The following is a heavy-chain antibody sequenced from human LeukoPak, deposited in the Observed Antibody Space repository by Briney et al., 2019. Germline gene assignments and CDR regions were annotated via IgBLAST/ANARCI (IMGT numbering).Heavy chain of an antibody. CDR2: INSDGSST. CDR1: GFTFSTYW. Sequence: GGSLRLSCAASGFTFSTYWMHWVRQAPGKGLVWVSRINSDGSSTTYADSVKGRFTISRDNAKNTLYLQMNSLRAEDTAVYYCARDGVEFYNWFDPWGQGTLVTVSS. CDR3: ARDGVEFYNWFDP. V-gene: IGHV3-74*01. J-gene: IGHJ5*02. D-gene: IGHD2-21*01.